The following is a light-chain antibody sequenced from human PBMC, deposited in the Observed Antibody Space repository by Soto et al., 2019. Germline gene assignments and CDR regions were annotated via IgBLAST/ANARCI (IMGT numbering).Light chain of an antibody. V-gene: IGLV2-14*01. CDR3: SSYTSSSTRV. CDR2: EVS. CDR1: SSDVGGYNY. J-gene: IGLJ3*02. Sequence: QSALTQPASVSGSPGPSITISCTGTSSDVGGYNYVSWYQQHPGKAPKLMIYEVSNRPSGVSNRFSGSKSGNTASLTISGLQAEDEADYDCSSYTSSSTRVVGGGTKLTVL.